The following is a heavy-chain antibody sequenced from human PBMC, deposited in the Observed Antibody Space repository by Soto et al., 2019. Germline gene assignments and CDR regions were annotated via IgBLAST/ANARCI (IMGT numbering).Heavy chain of an antibody. V-gene: IGHV3-30*18. CDR1: GFTFDNYS. D-gene: IGHD5-18*01. J-gene: IGHJ6*02. Sequence: PGGSLRLSCAASGFTFDNYSMHRVRQAPGKGLEWVSGISYDGSYKYYADSVKGRFIISRDNPKNTLYLQMNSLRTEDTAVYYCAKELSHSYGYTRYYFYGMDVWGPGTTVTLSS. CDR2: ISYDGSYK. CDR3: AKELSHSYGYTRYYFYGMDV.